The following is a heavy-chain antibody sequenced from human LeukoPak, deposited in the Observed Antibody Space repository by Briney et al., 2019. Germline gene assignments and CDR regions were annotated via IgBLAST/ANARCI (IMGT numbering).Heavy chain of an antibody. CDR2: ISWNSGSI. J-gene: IGHJ4*02. Sequence: GGSLRLSCAASGFTFDDYAMHWVRQAPGKGLEWVSGISWNSGSIGYADSVKGRFTISRDNAKNSLYLQMNSLRAEGTALYYCAKDSARSWSYFDYWGQGTLVTVSS. CDR3: AKDSARSWSYFDY. V-gene: IGHV3-9*01. CDR1: GFTFDDYA. D-gene: IGHD6-13*01.